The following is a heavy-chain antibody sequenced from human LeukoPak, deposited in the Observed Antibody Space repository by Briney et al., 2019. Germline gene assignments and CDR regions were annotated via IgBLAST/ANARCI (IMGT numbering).Heavy chain of an antibody. CDR2: INQDGTEK. J-gene: IGHJ4*02. CDR3: ARDNVAGIAVAGPLPN. V-gene: IGHV3-7*01. D-gene: IGHD6-19*01. Sequence: AGGSLRLSCAASGFTFSAYWMNWVRQAPGKGLEWVANINQDGTEKYYVDSVKGRFTISRDNAKNSLYLQMNSLRAEDTAVYYCARDNVAGIAVAGPLPNWGQGTLVTVSS. CDR1: GFTFSAYW.